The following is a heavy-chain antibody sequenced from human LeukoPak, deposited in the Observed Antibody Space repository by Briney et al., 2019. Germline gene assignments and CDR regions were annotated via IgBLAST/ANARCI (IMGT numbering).Heavy chain of an antibody. CDR2: IKQDGSEK. D-gene: IGHD6-13*01. Sequence: GGSLRLSCAASGFTFSSYWMSWVRQAPGKGLEWVANIKQDGSEKYYVDSVKGRFTISRDNAKNSLYLQMNSLRAEDTAVYYCASLWYSSSWYGDWFDPWGQGTLVTVSS. V-gene: IGHV3-7*01. CDR3: ASLWYSSSWYGDWFDP. CDR1: GFTFSSYW. J-gene: IGHJ5*02.